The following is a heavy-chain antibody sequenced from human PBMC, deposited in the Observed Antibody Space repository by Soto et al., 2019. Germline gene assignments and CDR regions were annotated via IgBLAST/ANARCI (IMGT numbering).Heavy chain of an antibody. CDR1: GFSLSTSGVG. D-gene: IGHD3-16*02. J-gene: IGHJ5*02. Sequence: QITLKESGPTLVKPTQTLTLTCTFSGFSLSTSGVGVGWIRQPPGKALEWLALIYWDDDKRYSSSLNSRLTITKDTAKNQVVLTMNHMDPVDTATYYCAHTYDYVWGSYRNWFDPWGQGTLVTVSS. V-gene: IGHV2-5*02. CDR2: IYWDDDK. CDR3: AHTYDYVWGSYRNWFDP.